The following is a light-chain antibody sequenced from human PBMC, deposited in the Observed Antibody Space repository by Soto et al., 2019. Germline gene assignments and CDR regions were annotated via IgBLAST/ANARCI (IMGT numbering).Light chain of an antibody. CDR1: SSDVGGYNY. CDR2: EVT. CDR3: SSYTNINTRACV. V-gene: IGLV2-14*01. J-gene: IGLJ1*01. Sequence: QSVLTQPPSASGSPGQSVTISCTGTSSDVGGYNYVSWYQQYPGKAPKLIIYEVTDRPSGVSNRFSGSKSGNTASLTISGLQAEDEAEYYCSSYTNINTRACVFGTGTKLTVL.